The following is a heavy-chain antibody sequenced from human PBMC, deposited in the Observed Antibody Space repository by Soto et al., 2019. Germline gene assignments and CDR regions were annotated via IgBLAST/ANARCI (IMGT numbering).Heavy chain of an antibody. CDR2: ISTSKGNT. CDR3: ATRSPAFDF. J-gene: IGHJ4*02. Sequence: QVQLVQSGPEVKKPGASVKVSCKTSGYTFTSYGIAWVRQAPGQGLEWMGWISTSKGNTNYAQKFQGRVTMTTDTSTSTAYMELRSLRSDDTAVYYCATRSPAFDFWGREPWSPSPQ. CDR1: GYTFTSYG. V-gene: IGHV1-18*01.